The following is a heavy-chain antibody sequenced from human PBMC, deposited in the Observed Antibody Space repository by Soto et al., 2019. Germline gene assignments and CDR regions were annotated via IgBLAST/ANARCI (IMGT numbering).Heavy chain of an antibody. CDR2: ISVYNGNI. D-gene: IGHD3-10*01. CDR3: VRTDGSGDYVLPFEY. CDR1: GYMFNTYG. V-gene: IGHV1-18*01. J-gene: IGHJ4*02. Sequence: QVQLLQSGAEVKKPGASVKVSCKASGYMFNTYGITWVRQAPGQGLEWMGWISVYNGNIDYAQKFEGRVTMTIDTSTSTAYMELKSLTSDATAVYYCVRTDGSGDYVLPFEYWGQGTPVSVSS.